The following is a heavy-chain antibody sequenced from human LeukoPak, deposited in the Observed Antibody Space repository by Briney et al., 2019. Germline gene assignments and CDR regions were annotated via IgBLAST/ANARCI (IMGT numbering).Heavy chain of an antibody. V-gene: IGHV4-39*01. CDR1: GGSISSSSYY. CDR2: IYYSGST. Sequence: KPSETLSLTCTVSGGSISSSSYYWGWIRQPPGKGLEWIGSIYYSGSTYYNPSLKSRVTISVDTSKNRFSLKLSSVTAADTAVYYCARRVFEEYSSSPFDYWGQGTLVTVSS. D-gene: IGHD6-13*01. J-gene: IGHJ4*02. CDR3: ARRVFEEYSSSPFDY.